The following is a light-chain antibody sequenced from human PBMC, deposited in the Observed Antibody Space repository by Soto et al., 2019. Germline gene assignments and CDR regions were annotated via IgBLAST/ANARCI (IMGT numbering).Light chain of an antibody. V-gene: IGLV4-69*01. CDR3: QTWGTGIHVV. CDR2: LNSDGSH. J-gene: IGLJ2*01. CDR1: SGHSSYA. Sequence: QLVLTQSPSASASLGASVKLTCTLSSGHSSYAIAWHQQQPEKGPRYLMKLNSDGSHSKGDGIPDRFSGSSSGAERYLTISRIQSEDEADYYCQTWGTGIHVVFGGGTKLTVL.